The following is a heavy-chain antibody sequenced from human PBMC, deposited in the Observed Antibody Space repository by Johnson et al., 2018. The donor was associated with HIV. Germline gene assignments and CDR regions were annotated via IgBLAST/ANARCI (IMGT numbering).Heavy chain of an antibody. CDR3: ARSKDCSGGSCPDGFDI. D-gene: IGHD2-15*01. J-gene: IGHJ3*02. CDR2: ISYDGSTT. Sequence: QVQLVESGGGLVQPGRSLKLSCPASGFTFSNYAMHWVRQAPGKGLEWVAVISYDGSTTYSADSMQGRFTNSRDNAKNSLYLQMNSLRAEDTALYYRARSKDCSGGSCPDGFDIWGQGTMVIVSS. CDR1: GFTFSNYA. V-gene: IGHV3-30-3*01.